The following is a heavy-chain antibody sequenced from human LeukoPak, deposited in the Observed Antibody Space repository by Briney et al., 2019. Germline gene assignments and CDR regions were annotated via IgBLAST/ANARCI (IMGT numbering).Heavy chain of an antibody. CDR3: ARSWDTVADAFDI. V-gene: IGHV1-2*02. J-gene: IGHJ3*02. CDR1: GYTFTGYY. CDR2: INPNSGGT. Sequence: ASVKVSCKASGYTFTGYYMHWVRQAPGQGLEWMGWINPNSGGTNYAQKFQGRVTMTRDTSISTAYMGLSRLRSDDTAVYYCARSWDTVADAFDIWGQGTMVTVSS. D-gene: IGHD4-17*01.